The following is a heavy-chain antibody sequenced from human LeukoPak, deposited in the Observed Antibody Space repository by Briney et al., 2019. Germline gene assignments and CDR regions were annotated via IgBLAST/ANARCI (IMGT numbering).Heavy chain of an antibody. Sequence: GGSLRLSCAASGFTFRSYAMSWVRQAPGKGLEWVSGISASGGSTHYADSVKGRFTISRDSSKNTLYLQMNSLRAEGTAVYYCAKDLNYDFWSGYSYYGMDVWGQGTTVTASS. CDR2: ISASGGST. CDR3: AKDLNYDFWSGYSYYGMDV. D-gene: IGHD3-3*01. CDR1: GFTFRSYA. V-gene: IGHV3-23*01. J-gene: IGHJ6*02.